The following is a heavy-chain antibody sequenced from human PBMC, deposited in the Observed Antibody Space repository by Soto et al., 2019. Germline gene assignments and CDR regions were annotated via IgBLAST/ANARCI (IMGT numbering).Heavy chain of an antibody. CDR2: INVDGGEI. V-gene: IGHV3-7*03. CDR1: GFIFSIYW. CDR3: ARDVGTNTIDY. Sequence: GGSLGLACEASGFIFSIYWMTWVGQAPGKGLDLVASINVDGGEIYYVGSVRGRFTVSRDNAKNALYLQMNSLRAEDTAVYYCARDVGTNTIDYWGQGTMVTVSS. J-gene: IGHJ4*02.